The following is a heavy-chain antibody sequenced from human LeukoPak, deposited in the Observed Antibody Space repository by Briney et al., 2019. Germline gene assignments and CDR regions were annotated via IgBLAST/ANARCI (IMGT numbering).Heavy chain of an antibody. Sequence: GGSLRLSCAASGFTFNSYGMHWVRQAPGKGLEWVAFIWYDGSHKYYADSVKGRFTFSRDNSRNTLYLQLNSLRDEDTAVYFCVKDYGSGSYAFDYWGQGTLVTVSS. CDR3: VKDYGSGSYAFDY. CDR2: IWYDGSHK. V-gene: IGHV3-30*02. CDR1: GFTFNSYG. J-gene: IGHJ4*02. D-gene: IGHD3-10*01.